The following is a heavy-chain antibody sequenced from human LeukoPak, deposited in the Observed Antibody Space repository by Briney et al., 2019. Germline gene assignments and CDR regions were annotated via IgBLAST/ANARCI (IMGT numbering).Heavy chain of an antibody. D-gene: IGHD5-18*01. CDR2: IRSSSSIL. V-gene: IGHV3-48*02. Sequence: QSGGSLRLSCAASGFTFSSYGMSWVRQAPGKGLEWASYIRSSSSILYYADSVKGRFTISRDNAKSSLYLQMSSLRDEDTAVYYCARARGYNHGPQDYYFDYWGQGTLVTVSS. CDR3: ARARGYNHGPQDYYFDY. CDR1: GFTFSSYG. J-gene: IGHJ4*02.